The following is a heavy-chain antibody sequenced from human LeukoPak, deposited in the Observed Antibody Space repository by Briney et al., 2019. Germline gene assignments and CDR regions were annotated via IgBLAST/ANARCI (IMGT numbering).Heavy chain of an antibody. J-gene: IGHJ6*03. CDR1: GGSFSGYY. CDR3: ARRNILRYFDWLKGWYYMDV. V-gene: IGHV4-34*01. Sequence: PSETLSLTCAVYGGSFSGYYWSWIRQPPGKGLEWIGEINHSGSTNYNPSLKSRVTISVDTSKNQFSLKLSSVTAADTAVYYCARRNILRYFDWLKGWYYMDVWGKGTTVTVSS. D-gene: IGHD3-9*01. CDR2: INHSGST.